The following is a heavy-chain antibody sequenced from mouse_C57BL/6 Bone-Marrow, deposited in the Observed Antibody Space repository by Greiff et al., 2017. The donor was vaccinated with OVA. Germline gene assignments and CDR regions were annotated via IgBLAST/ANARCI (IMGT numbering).Heavy chain of an antibody. D-gene: IGHD2-12*01. CDR3: ARSKSNDERVAY. J-gene: IGHJ3*01. Sequence: QVQLQQPGAELVKPGASVKLSCKASGYTFTSYWMHWVKQRPGQGLEWIGMIHPNSGSTNYNEKFKSKATLTVDKSSSTAYMQLSSLTSEDSAVYYCARSKSNDERVAYWGQGTLVTVSA. CDR2: IHPNSGST. CDR1: GYTFTSYW. V-gene: IGHV1-64*01.